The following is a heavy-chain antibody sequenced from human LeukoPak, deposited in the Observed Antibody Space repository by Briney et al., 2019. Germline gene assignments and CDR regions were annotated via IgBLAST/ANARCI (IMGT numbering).Heavy chain of an antibody. CDR1: GGSISSYY. Sequence: SETLSLTCTVSGGSISSYYWGWIRQPAGKGLEWIGRIYTSGSTNYNPSLKSRVTMSVDTSKNQFSLKLSSVTAADTAVYYCARDFPYDSSGYYYYYYGMDVWGQGTTVTVSS. V-gene: IGHV4-4*07. D-gene: IGHD3-22*01. CDR3: ARDFPYDSSGYYYYYYGMDV. CDR2: IYTSGST. J-gene: IGHJ6*02.